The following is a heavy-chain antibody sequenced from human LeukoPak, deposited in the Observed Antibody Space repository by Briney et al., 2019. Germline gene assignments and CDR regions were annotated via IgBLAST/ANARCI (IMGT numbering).Heavy chain of an antibody. CDR3: ARGPTSEYATSWLDD. CDR2: IRSGTTDT. D-gene: IGHD2-2*01. Sequence: GGSLRLSCAASGFTFSTYIMNWVRQAPGMGLEWVSSIRSGTTDTYYADSVKGRFTISRDNAKNSLYLQMSSLRAEDTAVYYCARGPTSEYATSWLDDWGQGTLVTVSS. V-gene: IGHV3-21*01. CDR1: GFTFSTYI. J-gene: IGHJ4*02.